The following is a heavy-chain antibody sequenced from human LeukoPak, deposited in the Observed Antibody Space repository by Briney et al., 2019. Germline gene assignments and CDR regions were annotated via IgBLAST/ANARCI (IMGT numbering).Heavy chain of an antibody. Sequence: SVKVSCKASGGTFSSYAISWVRQAPGQGLEWMGRIIPILGIANYAQKLQGRVTITADKSTSTAYMELSSLRSEDTAVYYCARDVHTDCSSTSCYLSGEGWFDPWGQGTLVTVSS. V-gene: IGHV1-69*04. CDR3: ARDVHTDCSSTSCYLSGEGWFDP. J-gene: IGHJ5*02. CDR1: GGTFSSYA. D-gene: IGHD2-2*01. CDR2: IIPILGIA.